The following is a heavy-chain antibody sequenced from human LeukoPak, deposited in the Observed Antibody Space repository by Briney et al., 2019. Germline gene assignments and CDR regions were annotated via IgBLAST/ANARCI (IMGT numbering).Heavy chain of an antibody. J-gene: IGHJ4*02. V-gene: IGHV3-23*01. D-gene: IGHD3-10*01. CDR3: ARDSSMLRGPLVIYYFDF. CDR2: ISGGGDAT. Sequence: GGSLRLSCAASDFSFITYAMSGVRQAPGKGLEWVSTISGGGDATYYADSVKGRFTISRDNSKNTLYLQMNSLRVEDTAVYYCARDSSMLRGPLVIYYFDFWGQGTLVTVSS. CDR1: DFSFITYA.